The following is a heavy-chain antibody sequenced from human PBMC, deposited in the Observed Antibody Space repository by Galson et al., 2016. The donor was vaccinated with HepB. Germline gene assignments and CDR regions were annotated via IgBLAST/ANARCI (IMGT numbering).Heavy chain of an antibody. D-gene: IGHD6-19*01. CDR2: IYRSGIT. V-gene: IGHV4-4*02. CDR3: ARTIAVAGIYKYRAMDV. Sequence: ETLSLTCAVSGGSISSNNWWSWVRQPPGKGLEWIGEIYRSGITNYYPSLRSRVIISVDKSKSQVSLKLSSVTAADTAVYYCARTIAVAGIYKYRAMDVWGQGATVIVSS. J-gene: IGHJ6*02. CDR1: GGSISSNNW.